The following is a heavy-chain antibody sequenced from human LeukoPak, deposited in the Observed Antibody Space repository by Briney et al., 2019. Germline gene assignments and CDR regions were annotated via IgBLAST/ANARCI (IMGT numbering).Heavy chain of an antibody. D-gene: IGHD7-27*01. J-gene: IGHJ4*02. CDR3: ATSVNWGYHY. CDR1: GDSVSTNSAG. CDR2: TYYRSKWYN. V-gene: IGHV6-1*01. Sequence: SQTLSLTCAISGDSVSTNSAGWHWIRQSPSRGLEWLGGTYYRSKWYNNYAVSVKSRITINPDTSKNQFSLQLNSVTPEDTAVYYCATSVNWGYHYWGQGTLVTVSS.